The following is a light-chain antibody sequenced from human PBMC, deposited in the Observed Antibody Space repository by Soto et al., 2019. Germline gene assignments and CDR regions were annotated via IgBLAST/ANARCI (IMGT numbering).Light chain of an antibody. CDR2: EAS. V-gene: IGKV1-5*03. CDR1: QSISDS. J-gene: IGKJ1*01. Sequence: DIQMTQSPSTLSASVGDRVTITCRASQSISDSLAWYQQKPGKAPKLLNYEASSLKSGVPSRFSGSRSGTEYTLTISSLQPDDFATYYCQQYNGYWTFGQGTKVDFK. CDR3: QQYNGYWT.